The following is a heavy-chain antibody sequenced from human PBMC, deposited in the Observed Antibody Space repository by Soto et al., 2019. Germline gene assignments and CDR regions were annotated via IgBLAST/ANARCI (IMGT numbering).Heavy chain of an antibody. CDR3: AAFFER. CDR1: GITFSGYW. V-gene: IGHV3-74*01. CDR2: VDSDGSDT. D-gene: IGHD1-1*01. J-gene: IGHJ4*02. Sequence: EVQLVESGGGSVQPGGSLRLSCVASGITFSGYWMHWVRQVPGKGLVWVARVDSDGSDTSYADAVKGRFTISRDNAKNTIQPQMHSRRVEDPAVYYCAAFFERWSQGIPVTVSS.